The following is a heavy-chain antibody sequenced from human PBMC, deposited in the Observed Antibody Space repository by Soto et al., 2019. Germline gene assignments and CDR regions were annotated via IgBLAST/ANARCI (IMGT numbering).Heavy chain of an antibody. CDR2: IYYSGNT. V-gene: IGHV4-39*01. Sequence: PSETLSLTCTVSGGSLGGSGYYWGWIRQSPGKGLEWIGNIYYSGNTFYNPSLKSQVTISVDTSKNQIYLHLSAVTAADTAIFYCASIAAPGTTHFDFWGQGTLVTVSS. CDR3: ASIAAPGTTHFDF. CDR1: GGSLGGSGYY. J-gene: IGHJ4*02. D-gene: IGHD6-13*01.